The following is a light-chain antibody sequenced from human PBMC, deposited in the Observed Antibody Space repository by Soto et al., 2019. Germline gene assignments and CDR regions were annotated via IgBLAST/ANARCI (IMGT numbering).Light chain of an antibody. CDR3: QQYGRSPFT. Sequence: EIVLTQSPVTLSLSPGERATLSFRSSQRITNNFLAWFQQKAGLAPRLLIYCASTRASRVPDRFSGGGSGTDFVRTISRLEPEDFAVYYGQQYGRSPFTFGQGTKLQIK. CDR1: QRITNNF. CDR2: CAS. J-gene: IGKJ2*01. V-gene: IGKV3-20*01.